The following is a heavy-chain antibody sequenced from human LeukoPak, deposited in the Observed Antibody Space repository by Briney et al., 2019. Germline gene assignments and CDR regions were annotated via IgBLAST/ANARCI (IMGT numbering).Heavy chain of an antibody. CDR1: RFTFSNYW. Sequence: QPGGSLRLSCAASRFTFSNYWMSWVRQASGKGLEWVGRIRSKANSYATAYAASVKGRFTISRDDSKNTAYLQMNSLKTEDTAVYYCTSRTPSSDYWGQGTLVTVSS. CDR2: IRSKANSYAT. CDR3: TSRTPSSDY. D-gene: IGHD6-6*01. V-gene: IGHV3-73*01. J-gene: IGHJ4*02.